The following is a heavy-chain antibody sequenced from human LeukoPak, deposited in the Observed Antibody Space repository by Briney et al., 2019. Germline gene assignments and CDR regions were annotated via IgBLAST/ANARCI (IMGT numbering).Heavy chain of an antibody. Sequence: GGSLRLSCAASGFTFNNYAMSWVRQAPGKGLEWVSVISVSGGSAYYTDSVKGRFTISRDNSKNTLYLQMNSLRAEDTAVYYCASRHGGIAGDYFYGLDVWGQGTTVTVSS. CDR1: GFTFNNYA. D-gene: IGHD4-23*01. V-gene: IGHV3-23*01. CDR2: ISVSGGSA. J-gene: IGHJ6*02. CDR3: ASRHGGIAGDYFYGLDV.